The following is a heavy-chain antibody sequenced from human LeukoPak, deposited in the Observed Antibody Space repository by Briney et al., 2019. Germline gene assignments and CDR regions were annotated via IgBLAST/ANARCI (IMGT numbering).Heavy chain of an antibody. CDR1: GGSFSGYY. J-gene: IGHJ3*02. Sequence: PSETLSLTCAVYGGSFSGYYWSWIRQPPGKGLEWIGEINHSGSTNYNPSLKSRVTMSVDTSKNQFSLKLSSVTAADTAVYYCARAHYYDSSGYYYGVNAFDIWGQGTMVTVSS. CDR3: ARAHYYDSSGYYYGVNAFDI. D-gene: IGHD3-22*01. V-gene: IGHV4-34*01. CDR2: INHSGST.